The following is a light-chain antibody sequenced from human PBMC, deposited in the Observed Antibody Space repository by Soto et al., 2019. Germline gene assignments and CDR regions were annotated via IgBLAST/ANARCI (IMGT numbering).Light chain of an antibody. CDR3: QQYKSFWT. Sequence: EIVLTQSPATLSVSPGERATLSCRASQSVSSALAWYQQKPGLPPRLLIYAASSRATGIPDRFSGSGSGTDFTLTISRLEPEDFATYYCQQYKSFWTFGQGTKVDIK. CDR1: QSVSSA. V-gene: IGKV3-20*01. J-gene: IGKJ1*01. CDR2: AAS.